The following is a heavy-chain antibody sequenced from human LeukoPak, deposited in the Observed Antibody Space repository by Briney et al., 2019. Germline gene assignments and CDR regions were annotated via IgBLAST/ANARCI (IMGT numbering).Heavy chain of an antibody. CDR1: GGTFSGYA. CDR3: ARGASPNFDY. CDR2: INPNSGGT. J-gene: IGHJ4*02. Sequence: ASVKVSCKASGGTFSGYAISWVRQAPGQGLEWMGWINPNSGGTNYAQKFQGRVTMTRDTSISTAYMELSRLRSDDTAVYYCARGASPNFDYWGQETLVTVSS. V-gene: IGHV1-2*02.